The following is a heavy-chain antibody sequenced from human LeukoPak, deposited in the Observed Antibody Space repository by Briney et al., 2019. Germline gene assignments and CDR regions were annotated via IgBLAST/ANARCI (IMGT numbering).Heavy chain of an antibody. CDR2: IYYSGST. V-gene: IGHV4-59*08. CDR3: ARHASGGLWFGESKFDY. J-gene: IGHJ4*02. Sequence: PSETLSLTCTVSGGSISSYYWSWIRQPPGKGLEWIGYIYYSGSTNYNLSLKSRVTISVDTSKNQFSLKLSSVTAADTAVYYCARHASGGLWFGESKFDYWGQGTLVTVSS. CDR1: GGSISSYY. D-gene: IGHD3-10*01.